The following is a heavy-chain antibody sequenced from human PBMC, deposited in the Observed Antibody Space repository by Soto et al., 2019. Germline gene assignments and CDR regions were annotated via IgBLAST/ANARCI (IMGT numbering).Heavy chain of an antibody. Sequence: QVQLVQSGAEVKKPGSSVKVSCKASGGTFSSYAISWVRQAPGQGLEWMGGIIPIFGTANYAQKFQGRVTXXAXEXXSTAYMELSSRRSEDTAVYYCARDKSGGNSGIFDYWGQGTLVTVSS. CDR2: IIPIFGTA. J-gene: IGHJ4*02. D-gene: IGHD2-21*02. CDR1: GGTFSSYA. V-gene: IGHV1-69*12. CDR3: ARDKSGGNSGIFDY.